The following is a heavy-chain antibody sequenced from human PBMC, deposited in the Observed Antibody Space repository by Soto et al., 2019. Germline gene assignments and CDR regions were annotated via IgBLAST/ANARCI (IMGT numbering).Heavy chain of an antibody. CDR1: GFTFSSYA. Sequence: GGSLRLSCAASGFTFSSYAMSWVRQAPGKGLEWVSAISGSGGSTYYADSVKGRFTISRDNSKNTLYLQMNSLRAEDTAVYYCARCIAARRGAYYYYGMDVWGQGTTVTVSS. V-gene: IGHV3-23*01. J-gene: IGHJ6*02. CDR3: ARCIAARRGAYYYYGMDV. CDR2: ISGSGGST. D-gene: IGHD6-25*01.